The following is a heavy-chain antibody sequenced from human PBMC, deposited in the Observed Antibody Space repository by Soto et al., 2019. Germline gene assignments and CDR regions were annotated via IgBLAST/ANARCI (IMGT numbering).Heavy chain of an antibody. D-gene: IGHD1-26*01. CDR2: ISSSRSTI. V-gene: IGHV3-48*02. CDR1: GFTFSSYS. CDR3: AREGGSLNWFDP. Sequence: EVQLVESGGGLVQPGGSLRLSCAASGFTFSSYSMNLVRQAPGKGLEWVSYISSSRSTIYYADSVKGRFTISRDNAKNSRYLQMNSLRDEDTAVYYCAREGGSLNWFDPWGQGTLVTVSS. J-gene: IGHJ5*02.